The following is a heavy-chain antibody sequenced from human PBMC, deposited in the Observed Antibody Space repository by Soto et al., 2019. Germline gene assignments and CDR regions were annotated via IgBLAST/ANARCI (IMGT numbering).Heavy chain of an antibody. V-gene: IGHV3-30*18. D-gene: IGHD3-3*01. Sequence: PGGSLRLSCAASGFTFSTYGMHWVRQAPGKGLEWVTVISADGNNKYYADSVKGRFSISRDNSKKTLYLQMNSLSAEDTAVYYCAKPMFYDFWSGLDHWGQGTQVTVSS. CDR3: AKPMFYDFWSGLDH. J-gene: IGHJ4*02. CDR1: GFTFSTYG. CDR2: ISADGNNK.